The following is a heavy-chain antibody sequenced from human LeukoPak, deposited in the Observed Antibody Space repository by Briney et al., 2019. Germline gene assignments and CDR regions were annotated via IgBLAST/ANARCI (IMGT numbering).Heavy chain of an antibody. CDR2: FSGSDGST. V-gene: IGHV3-23*01. CDR3: AKDWDSNYPNSPSLDY. J-gene: IGHJ4*02. Sequence: PGGSLRLSCAASEFAFSNYAMSWVRQAPGKGLEWVSSFSGSDGSTYYADSVKGRFTISRDNSKNTLYLQINSLRAEDTALYYCAKDWDSNYPNSPSLDYWGQGTLVTVSS. D-gene: IGHD4-4*01. CDR1: EFAFSNYA.